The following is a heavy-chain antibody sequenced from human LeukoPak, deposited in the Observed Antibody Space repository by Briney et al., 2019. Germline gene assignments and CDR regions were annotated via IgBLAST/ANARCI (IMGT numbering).Heavy chain of an antibody. CDR3: ATQSALLRDFDY. V-gene: IGHV3-21*04. CDR1: GFTFSSYS. J-gene: IGHJ4*02. Sequence: PGGSLRLSCAASGFTFSSYSMNWVRQAPGKGLEWVSSISSSSSYIYYADSVKGRFTISRDNAKNSLYLQMNSLRVEDTAVYYCATQSALLRDFDYWGQGTLVTVSS. D-gene: IGHD3-22*01. CDR2: ISSSSSYI.